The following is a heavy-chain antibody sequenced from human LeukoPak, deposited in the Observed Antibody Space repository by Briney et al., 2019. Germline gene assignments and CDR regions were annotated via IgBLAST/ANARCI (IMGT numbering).Heavy chain of an antibody. V-gene: IGHV2-70*11. CDR3: AWIPEASEYYFDY. CDR2: IDWDDDI. Sequence: SGPALVKPPQTLTLTRTFSGVLLRTSGMSVTWIRQPPRKALEWLSRIDWDDDIYYSTSLKTRLTISKDTAKNQVVLTMTNMDPVDTATYYCAWIPEASEYYFDYWGQGTLVTVSS. CDR1: GVLLRTSGMS. J-gene: IGHJ4*02.